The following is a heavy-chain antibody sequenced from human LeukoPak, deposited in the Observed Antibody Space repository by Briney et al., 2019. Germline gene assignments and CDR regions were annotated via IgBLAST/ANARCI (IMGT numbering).Heavy chain of an antibody. CDR1: GFTFSSYA. CDR3: AKEGAAKVAARLDC. D-gene: IGHD6-6*01. CDR2: ISYDGSNK. J-gene: IGHJ4*02. V-gene: IGHV3-30*04. Sequence: SGGSLRLSCAASGFTFSSYAMHWVRQAPGKGLEWVAVISYDGSNKYYADSVKGRFTISRDNSKNTLYLQMNSLRAEDTALYYCAKEGAAKVAARLDCWGQGTLVTVSS.